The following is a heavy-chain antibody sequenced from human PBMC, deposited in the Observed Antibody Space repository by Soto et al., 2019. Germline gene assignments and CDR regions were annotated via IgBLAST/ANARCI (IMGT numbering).Heavy chain of an antibody. V-gene: IGHV5-51*01. CDR2: IYPGDSDT. D-gene: IGHD3-10*01. CDR1: GYSFTSYW. CDR3: ARGGYGSGSYWSYWYFDL. J-gene: IGHJ2*01. Sequence: GESLKISCKGSGYSFTSYWIGWVRQMPGKGLEWMGIIYPGDSDTRYSPSFQGQVTISADKSISTAYLQWSSLKASDTAMYYCARGGYGSGSYWSYWYFDLWGRGTLVTVSS.